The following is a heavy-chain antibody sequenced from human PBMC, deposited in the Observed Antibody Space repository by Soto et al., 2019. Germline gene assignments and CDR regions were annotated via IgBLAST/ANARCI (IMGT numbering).Heavy chain of an antibody. J-gene: IGHJ6*02. CDR1: GFTFSSYG. CDR2: ISYDGSNK. CDR3: GKEREAEDYYYYYGMDV. V-gene: IGHV3-30*18. Sequence: PGGSLRLSCAASGFTFSSYGMHWVRQAPGKGLEWVAVISYDGSNKYYADSVKGRFTISGDNSKNTLYLQMNSLRAEDTAVYYCGKEREAEDYYYYYGMDVWGQGTTVTVSS.